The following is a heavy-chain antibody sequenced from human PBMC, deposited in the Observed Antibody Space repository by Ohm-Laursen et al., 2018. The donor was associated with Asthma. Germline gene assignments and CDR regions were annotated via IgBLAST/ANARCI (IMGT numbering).Heavy chain of an antibody. CDR1: GGSISTGAYY. J-gene: IGHJ6*02. CDR3: ASNRNSYGPYYYYGMDV. V-gene: IGHV4-31*03. CDR2: IYYSGST. D-gene: IGHD5-18*01. Sequence: TLSLTCTVSGGSISTGAYYWSWIRQHPGKGLEWIGYIYYSGSTYYNPSLKSRVTISVDTSKNQFSLKLSSVTAADTAVYYCASNRNSYGPYYYYGMDVWGQGTTVTVSS.